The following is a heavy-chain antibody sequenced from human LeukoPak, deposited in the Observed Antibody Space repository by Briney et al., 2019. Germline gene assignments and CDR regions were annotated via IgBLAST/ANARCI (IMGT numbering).Heavy chain of an antibody. CDR1: GGSISSSSYY. Sequence: SETLSLTCTVSGGSISSSSYYWGWMRQPPGKGLEWIGSIYYSGSTYYNPSLKSRVTVSVDTSKNQFSLKLSSVTAADTAVYYCARDPPLYYYDSSGFLFDPWGQGTLVTVSS. J-gene: IGHJ5*02. V-gene: IGHV4-39*07. CDR2: IYYSGST. D-gene: IGHD3-22*01. CDR3: ARDPPLYYYDSSGFLFDP.